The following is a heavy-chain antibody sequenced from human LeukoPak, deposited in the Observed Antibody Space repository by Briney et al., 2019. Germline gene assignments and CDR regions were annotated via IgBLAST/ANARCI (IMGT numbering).Heavy chain of an antibody. Sequence: PSETLSLTCAVYGGSFSGYYWSWIRQPPGKGLEWIGEINHSGSTNYSPSLKSRVTISVDTSKNQFSLKLSSVTAADTAVYYCASQYYYDSSGYYVDYWGQGTLVTVSS. CDR1: GGSFSGYY. V-gene: IGHV4-34*01. J-gene: IGHJ4*02. CDR2: INHSGST. D-gene: IGHD3-22*01. CDR3: ASQYYYDSSGYYVDY.